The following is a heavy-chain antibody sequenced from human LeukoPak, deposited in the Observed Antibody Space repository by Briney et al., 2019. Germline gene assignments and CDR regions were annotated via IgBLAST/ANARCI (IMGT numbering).Heavy chain of an antibody. CDR3: AREGGSGSYYQNRLFYSYYYMDV. CDR1: GGSISSSSYY. CDR2: IKQDGSEK. D-gene: IGHD3-10*01. J-gene: IGHJ6*03. V-gene: IGHV3-7*01. Sequence: ETLSLTCTVSGGSISSSSYYWGWIRQPPGKGLEWVANIKQDGSEKYYVDSVKGRFTISRDNAKNSLYLQINSLRAEDTAVYYCAREGGSGSYYQNRLFYSYYYMDVWGKGTTVTVSS.